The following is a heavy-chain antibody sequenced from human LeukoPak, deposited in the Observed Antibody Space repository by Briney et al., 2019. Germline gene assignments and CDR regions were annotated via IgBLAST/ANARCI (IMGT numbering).Heavy chain of an antibody. CDR3: AKAGTDGLTHNNYYMDV. Sequence: GGSLRLSCAASGFTFGNFAMRCVRQVPGKGLEWVSAINSDGDGTYYADSVKGRFNITRDNSENTVYLQMNNLRAEDTALYYCAKAGTDGLTHNNYYMDVWGKGTTVTVSS. V-gene: IGHV3-23*01. CDR1: GFTFGNFA. D-gene: IGHD5-24*01. CDR2: INSDGDGT. J-gene: IGHJ6*03.